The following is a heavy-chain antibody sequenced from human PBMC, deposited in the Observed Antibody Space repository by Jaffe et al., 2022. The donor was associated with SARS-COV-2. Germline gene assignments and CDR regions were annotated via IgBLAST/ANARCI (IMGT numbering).Heavy chain of an antibody. D-gene: IGHD6-13*01. CDR3: ARTIAAAGHDY. V-gene: IGHV4-39*01. CDR1: GGSISSSSYY. J-gene: IGHJ4*02. CDR2: IYYSGST. Sequence: QLQLQESGPGLVKPSETLSLTCTVSGGSISSSSYYWGWIRQPPGKGLEWIGSIYYSGSTYYNPSLKSRVTISVDTSKNQFSLKLSSVTAADTAVYYCARTIAAAGHDYWGQGTLVTVSS.